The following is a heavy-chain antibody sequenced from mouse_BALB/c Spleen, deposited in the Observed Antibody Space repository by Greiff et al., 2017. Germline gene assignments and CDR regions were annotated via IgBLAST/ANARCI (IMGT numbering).Heavy chain of an antibody. CDR3: ASGRGGSSFDY. V-gene: IGHV2-6-7*01. D-gene: IGHD1-1*01. Sequence: VQLQQSGPGLVAPSQSLSISCTASGFSLTGYGVNWVRQPPGKGLEWLGMIWSGGSTDYNSALKSSLSISKDNAKSQVFLKMNSLQTDETARYYCASGRGGSSFDYWGQGTTLTVSS. CDR2: IWSGGST. J-gene: IGHJ2*01. CDR1: GFSLTGYG.